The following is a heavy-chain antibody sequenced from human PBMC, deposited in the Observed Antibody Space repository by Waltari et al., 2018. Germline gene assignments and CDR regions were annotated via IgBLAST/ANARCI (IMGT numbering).Heavy chain of an antibody. CDR3: ARDAPLRPGPNALDI. D-gene: IGHD3-10*01. Sequence: GQLVESGGGLIHAGGSLGPSCAASGSGVSSFSMTLVRQAPGKGLEWVSLIYNGGRTYYADSVTGRFTISTDQSTNTLFLQMNNLRPEDTALYFCARDAPLRPGPNALDIWGQGTRVIVSA. CDR2: IYNGGRT. CDR1: GSGVSSFS. V-gene: IGHV3-53*02. J-gene: IGHJ3*02.